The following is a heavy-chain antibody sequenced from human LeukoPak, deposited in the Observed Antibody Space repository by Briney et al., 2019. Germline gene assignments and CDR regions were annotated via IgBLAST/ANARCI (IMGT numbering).Heavy chain of an antibody. CDR3: ARVLRIPNGGWFDP. Sequence: SQTLSLTCTVSGGSIVSGGYCWSWIRQHPGKGLEWIGYIYYSGSTYYNPSLKSRVTISVDTSKNQFSLKLSSDPAGSTAVYYCARVLRIPNGGWFDPWGQGTLVTVSS. CDR1: GGSIVSGGYC. J-gene: IGHJ5*02. V-gene: IGHV4-31*03. D-gene: IGHD4-23*01. CDR2: IYYSGST.